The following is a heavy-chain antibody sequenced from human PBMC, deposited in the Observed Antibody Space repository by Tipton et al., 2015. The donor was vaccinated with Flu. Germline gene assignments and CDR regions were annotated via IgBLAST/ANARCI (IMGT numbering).Heavy chain of an antibody. J-gene: IGHJ1*01. CDR3: ARTGYSSSWLYFQH. CDR2: IYHSGTT. CDR1: GASISSGGNS. D-gene: IGHD6-13*01. V-gene: IGHV4-30-2*01. Sequence: TLSLTCSVSGASISSGGNSWSWIRQPPGKGLEWIGYIYHSGTTYYNPSLKSRVTISVDTSKNQFSLKLSSVTAADTAVYYCARTGYSSSWLYFQHWGQGTLVTVSS.